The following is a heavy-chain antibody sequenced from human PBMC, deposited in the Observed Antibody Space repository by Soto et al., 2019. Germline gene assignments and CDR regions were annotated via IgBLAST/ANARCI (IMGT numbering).Heavy chain of an antibody. CDR2: MSGSGGST. J-gene: IGHJ6*02. D-gene: IGHD2-2*01. CDR3: AREKCSSNNCYLVGYYGMDV. Sequence: GGSLRLSCAASGFTFSSYAMSWVRQAPGRGLGGGSAMSGSGGSTYSADSVKGRFTISRDNSKNTLYLQMNSLRAEDTAVYFCAREKCSSNNCYLVGYYGMDVWGQGTTVTVSS. V-gene: IGHV3-23*01. CDR1: GFTFSSYA.